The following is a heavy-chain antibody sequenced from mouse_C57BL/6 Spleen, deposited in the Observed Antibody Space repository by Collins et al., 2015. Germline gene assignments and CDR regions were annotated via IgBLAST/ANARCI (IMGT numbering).Heavy chain of an antibody. Sequence: QVQLQQSGAELVKPGASVKLSCKASGYTFTSYYMYWVKQGPGQGLEWIGEINPSNGGTNFNEKFKSKATLTVDKSSSTAYMQLSSLTSEDSAVYYCTRTLLRSWFAYWGQGTLVTVSA. CDR2: INPSNGGT. CDR1: GYTFTSYY. D-gene: IGHD1-2*01. V-gene: IGHV1S81*02. J-gene: IGHJ3*01. CDR3: TRTLLRSWFAY.